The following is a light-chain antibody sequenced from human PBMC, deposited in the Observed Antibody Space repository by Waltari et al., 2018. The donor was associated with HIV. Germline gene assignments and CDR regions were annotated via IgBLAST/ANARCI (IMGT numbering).Light chain of an antibody. Sequence: SVLTQPPSVSGAPGQRVTISCSEIGSNIGATYDVHWYQHLPGTAPKLLIYGNSNRPSGVPDRFSGSKSGTSASLAITGLQPEDEGDYYCQSYDSRLSGSVFGGGTKLTVL. CDR3: QSYDSRLSGSV. CDR2: GNS. V-gene: IGLV1-40*01. J-gene: IGLJ2*01. CDR1: GSNIGATYD.